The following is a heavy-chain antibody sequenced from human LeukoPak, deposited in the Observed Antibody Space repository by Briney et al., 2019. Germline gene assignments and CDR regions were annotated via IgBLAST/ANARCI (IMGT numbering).Heavy chain of an antibody. CDR2: INAGNGNT. Sequence: ASVKVSCKASGYTFTSYAMHWVRQAPGQRLEWMGWINAGNGNTKYSQKFQGRVTITGDTSASTAYMELSSLRSEDTAVYYCARSKRGNPGSLDYWGQGTLVTVSS. J-gene: IGHJ4*02. CDR3: ARSKRGNPGSLDY. CDR1: GYTFTSYA. V-gene: IGHV1-3*01. D-gene: IGHD4-11*01.